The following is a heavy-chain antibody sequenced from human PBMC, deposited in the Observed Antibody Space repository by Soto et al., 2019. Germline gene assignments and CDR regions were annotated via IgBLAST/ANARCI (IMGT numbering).Heavy chain of an antibody. CDR2: IYWDDDA. CDR1: GFSLSTSGGG. V-gene: IGHV2-5*02. J-gene: IGHJ3*02. CDR3: ARRRGPFDI. Sequence: QITLKESGPTLVKPTQTLTLTCTFSGFSLSTSGGGVGWIRQPPGKALDCLAVIYWDDDARYSPSLKSRLTIPKDNYKNQGVLTKTNMDPVDTAKYYCARRRGPFDIGGQGAKDTVSS. D-gene: IGHD3-10*01.